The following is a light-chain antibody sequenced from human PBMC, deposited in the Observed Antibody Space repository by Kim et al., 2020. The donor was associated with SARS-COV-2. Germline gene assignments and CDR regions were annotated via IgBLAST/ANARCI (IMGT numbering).Light chain of an antibody. V-gene: IGKV3-20*01. CDR2: GAS. Sequence: SLSPGERAILSCRASQSVGSTYLAWYQQKPGQAPRLLIYGASSRATGIPDRFSGSGSGTDFTLTISRLEPEDFAVYYCQQYDSSYTFGQGTKLEI. CDR3: QQYDSSYT. J-gene: IGKJ2*01. CDR1: QSVGSTY.